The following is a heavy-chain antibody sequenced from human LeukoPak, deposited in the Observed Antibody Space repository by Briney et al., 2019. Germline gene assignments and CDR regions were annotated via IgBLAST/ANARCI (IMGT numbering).Heavy chain of an antibody. CDR2: ISYDGRIK. Sequence: PGGSLRLSCAASGVTCSNLAMHRVREAQGKGLEWVAVISYDGRIKYYADSVKGRFTISRDNFKSTLYLQMNSLGAEGTGVYYCAREERTTVTTRWAFDTWGQGSMVTVSS. CDR3: AREERTTVTTRWAFDT. D-gene: IGHD4-17*01. CDR1: GVTCSNLA. J-gene: IGHJ3*02. V-gene: IGHV3-30*04.